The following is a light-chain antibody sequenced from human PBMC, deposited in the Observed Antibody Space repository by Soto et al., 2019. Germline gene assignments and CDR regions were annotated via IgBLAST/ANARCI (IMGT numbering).Light chain of an antibody. Sequence: DIQMTQSPSSLSASVGDRVTFTCRASEDISHFLAWYQQRPGKVPKLLIYGASILQSGVPSRFSGSGSVTEFTLTINSLLSEDVASDYCQQYNKDSPGTFGQGTKVEIK. CDR3: QQYNKDSPGT. J-gene: IGKJ1*01. CDR1: EDISHF. V-gene: IGKV1-27*01. CDR2: GAS.